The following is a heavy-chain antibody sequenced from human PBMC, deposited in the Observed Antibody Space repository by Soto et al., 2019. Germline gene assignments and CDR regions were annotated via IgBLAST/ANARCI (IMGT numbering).Heavy chain of an antibody. D-gene: IGHD2-2*01. Sequence: SETLSLTCTASGGSISSSSYYWGWIRQPPGKGLEWIGSIYYSWSTYYNPSLKSRVTISVDTSKNQFSLNLSSVIAADTALYYCARHRKVPSGYCSSTSCRYYYYYYMDVWGKGTTVTVSS. CDR2: IYYSWST. CDR3: ARHRKVPSGYCSSTSCRYYYYYYMDV. J-gene: IGHJ6*03. CDR1: GGSISSSSYY. V-gene: IGHV4-39*01.